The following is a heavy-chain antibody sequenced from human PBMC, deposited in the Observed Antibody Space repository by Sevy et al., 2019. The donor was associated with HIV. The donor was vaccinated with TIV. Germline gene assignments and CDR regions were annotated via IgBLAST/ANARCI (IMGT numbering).Heavy chain of an antibody. Sequence: GGSLRLSCAASGFTFDNYAMTWVRQTPGKGLEWVSTLDNSGDNTYNADSVKGRFTISRDNSKNTLYLQMDCLRAEDTAIYYCAKAGGGWNYFDYSGQGTLVTVSS. CDR3: AKAGGGWNYFDY. CDR2: LDNSGDNT. CDR1: GFTFDNYA. V-gene: IGHV3-23*01. J-gene: IGHJ4*02. D-gene: IGHD6-19*01.